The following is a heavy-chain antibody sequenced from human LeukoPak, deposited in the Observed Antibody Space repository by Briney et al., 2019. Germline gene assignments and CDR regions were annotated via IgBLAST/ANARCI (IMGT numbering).Heavy chain of an antibody. Sequence: SETLSLTCTVSGGSISSTGYYWGWSRQPPGKGLEWIGAINYSGSTYYNPSLKSRVTISADTSKTQFSLRLSTVTAADTAVYYCAAYYYDSSGYFAWGQGTLVTVSS. V-gene: IGHV4-39*01. J-gene: IGHJ5*02. D-gene: IGHD3-22*01. CDR2: INYSGST. CDR3: AAYYYDSSGYFA. CDR1: GGSISSTGYY.